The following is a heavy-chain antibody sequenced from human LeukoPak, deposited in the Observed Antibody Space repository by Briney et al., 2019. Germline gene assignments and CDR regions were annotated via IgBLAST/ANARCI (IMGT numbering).Heavy chain of an antibody. CDR2: IRYDGSNK. Sequence: GGSLRLSCAASGFTFSSYGMHWVRQAPGKGLEWVAFIRYDGSNKYYADSVKGRFTISRDNSKNTLYLQMNSLRAEDTAVYYRAKSVDSSGYWYYFDYWGQGTLVTVSS. J-gene: IGHJ4*02. V-gene: IGHV3-30*02. D-gene: IGHD3-22*01. CDR1: GFTFSSYG. CDR3: AKSVDSSGYWYYFDY.